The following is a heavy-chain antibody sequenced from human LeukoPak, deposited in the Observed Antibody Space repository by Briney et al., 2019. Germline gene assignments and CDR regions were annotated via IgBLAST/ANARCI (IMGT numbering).Heavy chain of an antibody. J-gene: IGHJ4*02. CDR1: GYSFTSCW. CDR2: IYPGDSDT. D-gene: IGHD3-22*01. Sequence: GESLKISCKGSGYSFTSCWIGWVRQMPGKGLEWMGIIYPGDSDTRYSPSFQGQVTISADKSISTAYLQWSSLKASDTAMYYCARSGYYYDSSGYYPLDYWGQGTLVTVSS. V-gene: IGHV5-51*01. CDR3: ARSGYYYDSSGYYPLDY.